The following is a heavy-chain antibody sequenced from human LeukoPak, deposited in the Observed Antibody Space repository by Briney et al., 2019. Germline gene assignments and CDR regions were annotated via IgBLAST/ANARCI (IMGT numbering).Heavy chain of an antibody. CDR2: INHDGSST. V-gene: IGHV3-74*01. CDR1: GFTFSTFW. CDR3: AINGGGDSGYGNFDY. J-gene: IGHJ4*02. Sequence: GGSLRLSCATSGFTFSTFWMHWVRQAPGKGLVWVSRINHDGSSTNYADSVKGRFTISRDNAKNSLYLQMNSLRAEDTAFYYCAINGGGDSGYGNFDYWGQGTLVTVSS. D-gene: IGHD5-12*01.